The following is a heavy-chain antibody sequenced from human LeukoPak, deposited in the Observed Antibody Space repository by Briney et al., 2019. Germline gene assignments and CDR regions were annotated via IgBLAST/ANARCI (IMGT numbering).Heavy chain of an antibody. CDR1: GGTFSSYA. D-gene: IGHD3-10*01. CDR3: ARDSRVRGVTFDY. Sequence: ASVKVSCKAPGGTFSSYAISWVRQAPGQGLEWMGRIIPIFGTANYAQKFQGRVTITTDESTSTAYMELSSLRSEDTAVYYCARDSRVRGVTFDYWGQGTLVTVSS. CDR2: IIPIFGTA. V-gene: IGHV1-69*05. J-gene: IGHJ4*02.